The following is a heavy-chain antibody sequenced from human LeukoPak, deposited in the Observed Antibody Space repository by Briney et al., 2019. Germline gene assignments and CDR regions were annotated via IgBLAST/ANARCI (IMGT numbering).Heavy chain of an antibody. CDR2: TSSDLNVK. Sequence: GGSLRLSCAASGFTFRNYVIHWVRQAPGKGLEWVAVTSSDLNVKLYADSVKGRFTISRDNSRSTLCLQMNSLRPEDTAIYYCAREGYYGSGSPPSLYFDYWGQGTLVTVSS. CDR1: GFTFRNYV. CDR3: AREGYYGSGSPPSLYFDY. J-gene: IGHJ4*02. V-gene: IGHV3-30-3*01. D-gene: IGHD3-10*01.